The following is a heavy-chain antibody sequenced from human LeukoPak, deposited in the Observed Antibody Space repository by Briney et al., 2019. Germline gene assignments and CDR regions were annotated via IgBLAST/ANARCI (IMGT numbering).Heavy chain of an antibody. D-gene: IGHD3-9*01. CDR2: ISGSGGST. CDR3: AKDSNRGLTGYSHFDY. V-gene: IGHV3-23*01. J-gene: IGHJ4*02. Sequence: QTGGSLRLSCAASGFTFSSYAMSWVRQAPGKGLEWVSAISGSGGSTYYADSVKGRFTISRDNSKNTLYLQMNSLRAEDTAVYYCAKDSNRGLTGYSHFDYWGQGTLVTVSS. CDR1: GFTFSSYA.